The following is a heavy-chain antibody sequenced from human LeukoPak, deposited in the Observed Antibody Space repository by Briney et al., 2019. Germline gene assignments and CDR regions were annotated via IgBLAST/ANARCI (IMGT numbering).Heavy chain of an antibody. Sequence: GGSLRLSCAASGFTFSSYSMNWVRQAPGKGLEWVSSISSSRSYTYYADSVKGRFTISRDNAKNSLYLQMNSLRAEDTAVYYCARDFSCSSTSCQYYFDYWGQGTLVTVSS. CDR3: ARDFSCSSTSCQYYFDY. D-gene: IGHD2-2*01. V-gene: IGHV3-21*01. J-gene: IGHJ4*02. CDR1: GFTFSSYS. CDR2: ISSSRSYT.